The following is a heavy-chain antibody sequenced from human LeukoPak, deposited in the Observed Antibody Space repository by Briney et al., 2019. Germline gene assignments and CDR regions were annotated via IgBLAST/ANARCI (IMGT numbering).Heavy chain of an antibody. CDR3: ARGRITMIDLSKGFDI. D-gene: IGHD3-22*01. CDR1: GGSISSSNW. V-gene: IGHV4-4*02. CDR2: IYHSGST. J-gene: IGHJ3*02. Sequence: SETLSLTCAVSGGSISSSNWWSWIRQPPGKGLEWIGYIYHSGSTYYNPSLKSRVTISVDTSKNQFSLKLSSVTAADTAVYYCARGRITMIDLSKGFDIWGQGTMVTVSS.